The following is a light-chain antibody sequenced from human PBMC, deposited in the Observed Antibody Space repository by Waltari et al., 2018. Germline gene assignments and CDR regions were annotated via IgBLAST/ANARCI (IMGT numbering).Light chain of an antibody. V-gene: IGKV3-20*01. J-gene: IGKJ1*01. CDR3: QHYVTLPVT. CDR2: HAS. CDR1: QSVGRS. Sequence: EIVLTQSPGTLPLSPGERATLSCRASQSVGRSLAWYQQKPGKAPRLLIYHASNRATGIPDRFSGSGSVTDFSLTISRLEPEDFAVYYCQHYVTLPVTFGQGTKVEIK.